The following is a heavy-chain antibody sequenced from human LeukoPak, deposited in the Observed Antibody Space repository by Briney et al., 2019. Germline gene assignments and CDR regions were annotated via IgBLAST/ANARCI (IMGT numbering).Heavy chain of an antibody. V-gene: IGHV3-53*01. CDR3: ARTTTYYYYGMDV. D-gene: IGHD1-1*01. CDR2: IYSGGST. J-gene: IGHJ6*02. Sequence: GGSLRLSCAASGFTFSSYAMSWVRQAPGKGLEWVSVIYSGGSTYYADSVKGRFTISRDNSKNTLYLQMNSLRAEDTAVYYCARTTTYYYYGMDVWGQGTAVTVSS. CDR1: GFTFSSYA.